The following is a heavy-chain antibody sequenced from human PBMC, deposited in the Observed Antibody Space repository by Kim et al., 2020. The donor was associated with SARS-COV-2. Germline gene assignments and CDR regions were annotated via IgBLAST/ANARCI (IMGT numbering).Heavy chain of an antibody. CDR2: INPSGGST. CDR3: ARDPITMVQGVIITTPNYYGMDV. D-gene: IGHD3-10*01. CDR1: GYTFTSYY. Sequence: ASVKVSCKASGYTFTSYYMHWVRQAPGQGLEWMGIINPSGGSTSYAQKFQGRVTMTRDTSTSTVYMELSSLRSEDTAVYYCARDPITMVQGVIITTPNYYGMDVWGQGTPVTVSS. V-gene: IGHV1-46*01. J-gene: IGHJ6*02.